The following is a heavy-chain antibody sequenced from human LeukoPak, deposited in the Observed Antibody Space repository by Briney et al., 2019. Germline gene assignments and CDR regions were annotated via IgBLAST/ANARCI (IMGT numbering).Heavy chain of an antibody. Sequence: GASVKVSCKASGYTFTGYYMHWVRQAPGQGLEWMGWINPNSGGTNYAQKFQGRVTMTRDTSIRTAYMELSRLRSDDMAVYYCARDQSGYDFTLYYFDYWGQGTLVTVSS. CDR3: ARDQSGYDFTLYYFDY. CDR1: GYTFTGYY. CDR2: INPNSGGT. V-gene: IGHV1-2*02. D-gene: IGHD5-12*01. J-gene: IGHJ4*02.